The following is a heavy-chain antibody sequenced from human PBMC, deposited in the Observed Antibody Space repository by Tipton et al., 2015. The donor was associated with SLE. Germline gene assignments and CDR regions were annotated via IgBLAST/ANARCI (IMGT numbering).Heavy chain of an antibody. J-gene: IGHJ4*02. CDR1: GGSISSHY. CDR2: IYYSGST. Sequence: TLSLTCTVSGGSISSHYWGWIRQPPGKGLEWIGYIYYSGSTNYNPSLKSRVTISVDTSKNQFSLKLSSVTAADTAVYYCARDGESVGGVIPYYWGQGTLVTVSS. D-gene: IGHD3-16*02. V-gene: IGHV4-59*11. CDR3: ARDGESVGGVIPYY.